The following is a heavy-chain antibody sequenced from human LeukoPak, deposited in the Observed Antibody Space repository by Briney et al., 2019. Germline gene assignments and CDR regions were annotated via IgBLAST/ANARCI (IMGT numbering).Heavy chain of an antibody. CDR2: IHTSGST. D-gene: IGHD6-6*01. CDR1: GGSISSGSYY. V-gene: IGHV4-61*02. Sequence: PSQTLSLTCTVSGGSISSGSYYRSWIRQPAGKGLEWIGRIHTSGSTNYNPSLKSRVTISVDTSKNPFSLKLSSVTAADTAVYYCARSIAARREYYFDYWGQGTLVTVSS. J-gene: IGHJ4*02. CDR3: ARSIAARREYYFDY.